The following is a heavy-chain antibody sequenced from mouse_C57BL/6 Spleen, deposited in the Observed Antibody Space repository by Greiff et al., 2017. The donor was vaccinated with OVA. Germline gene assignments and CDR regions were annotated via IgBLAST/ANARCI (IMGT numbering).Heavy chain of an antibody. Sequence: QVQLQQPGAELVKPGASVKLSCKASGYTFTSYWMHWVKQRPGQGLEWIGMIHPNSGSTNYNEKFKSKATLTVDKSSSTAYMQLSSLTSEDSAVYYCARPGDDYDGFDYWGQGTTLTVSS. CDR3: ARPGDDYDGFDY. V-gene: IGHV1-64*01. J-gene: IGHJ2*01. CDR1: GYTFTSYW. D-gene: IGHD2-4*01. CDR2: IHPNSGST.